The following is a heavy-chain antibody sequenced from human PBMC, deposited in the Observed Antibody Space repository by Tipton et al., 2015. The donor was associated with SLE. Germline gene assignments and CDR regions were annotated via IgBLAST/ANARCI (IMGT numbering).Heavy chain of an antibody. CDR3: ARIPDWFDP. J-gene: IGHJ5*02. CDR1: GGSISSYY. V-gene: IGHV4-59*08. Sequence: TLSLTCTVSGGSISSYYWSWIRQPPGKGLEWIGYIYYSGSTNYNPSLKSRVTISVDTSKNQFSLKLSPVTAADTAVYYCARIPDWFDPWGQGTLVTVSS. CDR2: IYYSGST.